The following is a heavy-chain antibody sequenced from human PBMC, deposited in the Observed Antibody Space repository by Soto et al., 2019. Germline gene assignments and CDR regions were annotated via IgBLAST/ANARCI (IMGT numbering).Heavy chain of an antibody. V-gene: IGHV3-48*03. J-gene: IGHJ6*02. CDR2: ISSSGSTI. CDR3: AREGFYGDYQTYYYYYYGMDV. Sequence: PGGSLRLSCAASGFTFSSYEMNWVRQAPGKGLEWVSYISSSGSTIYYADSVKGRFTISRDNAKNSLYLQMNSLRAEDTAVYYCAREGFYGDYQTYYYYYYGMDVWGQGTTVTVSS. D-gene: IGHD4-17*01. CDR1: GFTFSSYE.